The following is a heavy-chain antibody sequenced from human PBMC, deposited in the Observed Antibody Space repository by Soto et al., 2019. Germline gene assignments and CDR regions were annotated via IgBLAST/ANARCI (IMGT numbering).Heavy chain of an antibody. CDR3: AKDPRSKPLAYNWFDT. D-gene: IGHD6-13*01. V-gene: IGHV3-23*01. J-gene: IGHJ5*02. CDR2: ISGSGGST. CDR1: GFTFSSYA. Sequence: GGSLRLSCAASGFTFSSYAMSWVRQAPGKGLEWVSAISGSGGSTYYADSVKGRFTISRDNSKNTLYLQMNSLRAEDTAVYYCAKDPRSKPLAYNWFDTWGQGTLVTVSS.